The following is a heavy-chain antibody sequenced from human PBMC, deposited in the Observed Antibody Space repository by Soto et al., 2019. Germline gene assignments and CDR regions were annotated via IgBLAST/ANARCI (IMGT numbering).Heavy chain of an antibody. CDR3: ARGAVVAATHDAFDI. CDR2: ISYDGSNK. V-gene: IGHV3-30*03. J-gene: IGHJ3*02. D-gene: IGHD2-15*01. CDR1: GFTFSSYG. Sequence: GGSLRLSCAASGFTFSSYGMHWVLQAPGKGLEWVAVISYDGSNKYYADSVKGRFTISRDNSKNTLYLQMNSLRAEDTAVYYCARGAVVAATHDAFDIWGQGTMVTVSS.